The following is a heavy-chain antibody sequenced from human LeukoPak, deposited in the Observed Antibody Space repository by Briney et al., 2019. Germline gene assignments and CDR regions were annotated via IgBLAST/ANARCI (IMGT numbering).Heavy chain of an antibody. CDR2: ISYDGGNK. D-gene: IGHD6-6*01. CDR3: ARSEQLVLGY. Sequence: GGSLRLSCAASGFTFSSYSIHWVRQAAGKGLEWVAVISYDGGNKYYADSVKGRFTISRDNSKNTLYLQMNSLRAEDTAVYYCARSEQLVLGYWGQGTLVTVSS. J-gene: IGHJ4*02. CDR1: GFTFSSYS. V-gene: IGHV3-30*04.